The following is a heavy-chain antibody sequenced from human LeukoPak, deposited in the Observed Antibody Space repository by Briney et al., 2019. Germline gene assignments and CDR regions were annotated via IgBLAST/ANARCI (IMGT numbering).Heavy chain of an antibody. CDR2: FDPEGGET. CDR1: GYTLTELS. Sequence: ASVKVSCKVSGYTLTELSMHWVRQAPGKGREWMGGFDPEGGETIYAQKLQGRVTMTEDTSRATDYMELSSLRSEDTAVYYWATSGGTGEPGIADYWGQGTLVTVSS. V-gene: IGHV1-24*01. J-gene: IGHJ4*02. CDR3: ATSGGTGEPGIADY. D-gene: IGHD7-27*01.